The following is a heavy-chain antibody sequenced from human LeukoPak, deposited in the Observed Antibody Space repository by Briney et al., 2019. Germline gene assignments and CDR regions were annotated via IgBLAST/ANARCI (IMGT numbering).Heavy chain of an antibody. D-gene: IGHD3-9*01. V-gene: IGHV3-23*01. CDR3: AKWGDYDVLTGYYVSDY. Sequence: GGSLRLSCAASGFTSSNYAMSWVRQAPGKGLEWVSAITGSGSGIYYADSMKSRFTISRDNSKNTLYLQINSLRAEDTAVYYCAKWGDYDVLTGYYVSDYWGQGTLVTVSS. J-gene: IGHJ4*02. CDR1: GFTSSNYA. CDR2: ITGSGSGI.